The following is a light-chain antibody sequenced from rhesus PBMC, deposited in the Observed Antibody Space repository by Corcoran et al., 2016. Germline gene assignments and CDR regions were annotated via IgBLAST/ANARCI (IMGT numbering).Light chain of an antibody. J-gene: IGLJ1*01. CDR1: SSDMRGYNR. V-gene: IGLV2-13*03. Sequence: QAGPTQSPSVGGSPGQSVTISCTGTSSDMRGYNRGSWYQQHPGKAPKLMIYAVSKRPSGVSDRFSVSKSGNTASLAIAGLQAEDEADYYCSSYASSSTYIFGAGTRLTVL. CDR3: SSYASSSTYI. CDR2: AVS.